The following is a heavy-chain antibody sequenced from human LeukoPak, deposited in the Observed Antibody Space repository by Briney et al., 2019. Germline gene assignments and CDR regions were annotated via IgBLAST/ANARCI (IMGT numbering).Heavy chain of an antibody. D-gene: IGHD2-2*01. V-gene: IGHV3-30*04. CDR2: ISYDGSNK. J-gene: IGHJ5*02. CDR1: GFTFNNYA. CDR3: ARDRCVSCPAWNWFDP. Sequence: PGGSLRLSCAASGFTFNNYAMHWVRQAPGKGLEWVAVISYDGSNKYYADFVKGRFTISRDDSKSTLYLQMNTLRAEDTAVYYCARDRCVSCPAWNWFDPWGQGTLVTVSP.